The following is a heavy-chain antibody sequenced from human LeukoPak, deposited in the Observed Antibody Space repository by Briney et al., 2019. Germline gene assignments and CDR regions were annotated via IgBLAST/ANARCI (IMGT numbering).Heavy chain of an antibody. J-gene: IGHJ6*02. Sequence: GGSLRLSCAASGFGFSSYVMHWVRQAPGKGLEWVAVISYDGSDTYYTDSVKGRFTISRDNSKYTPYLQMNSLRAEDTAMYYCARNPPAAGWFYYGMDVWGQGTTVIVSS. V-gene: IGHV3-30-3*01. CDR2: ISYDGSDT. CDR1: GFGFSSYV. D-gene: IGHD3-9*01. CDR3: ARNPPAAGWFYYGMDV.